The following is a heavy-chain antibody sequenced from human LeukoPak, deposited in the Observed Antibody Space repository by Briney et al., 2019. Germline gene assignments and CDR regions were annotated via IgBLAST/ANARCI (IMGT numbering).Heavy chain of an antibody. Sequence: PVASVKVSCKTSGYTFMNYGINWVRQATGQGLEWMGWVNPKSLNTGYGQEFQGRVTMTRNTSISTAYMELSSLRSDDTAVYYCARALSWTTESYYYMDVWGKGTTVTVSS. D-gene: IGHD3/OR15-3a*01. V-gene: IGHV1-8*02. J-gene: IGHJ6*03. CDR3: ARALSWTTESYYYMDV. CDR1: GYTFMNYG. CDR2: VNPKSLNT.